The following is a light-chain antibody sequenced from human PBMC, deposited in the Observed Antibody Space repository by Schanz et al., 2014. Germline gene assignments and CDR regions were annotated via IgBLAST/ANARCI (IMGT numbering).Light chain of an antibody. CDR2: SSN. Sequence: QSVLTQPPSVSGAPGQRVTISCTGSSSNIGAGHDVHWYQQLPGTAPKLLIYSSNQRPSGVPDRFSGSKSGTSASLAISGLQSEDEADYYCATWDDSLNGRVFGGGTKLTVL. J-gene: IGLJ3*02. CDR3: ATWDDSLNGRV. V-gene: IGLV1-40*01. CDR1: SSNIGAGHD.